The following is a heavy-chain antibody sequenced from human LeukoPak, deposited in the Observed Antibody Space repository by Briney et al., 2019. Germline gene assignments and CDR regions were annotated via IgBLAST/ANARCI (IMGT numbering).Heavy chain of an antibody. CDR2: ISYSGST. J-gene: IGHJ5*02. CDR3: ARAGGYDSSGYYRNWFDP. CDR1: GGSISSYY. Sequence: SETLSLTCTVSGGSISSYYWSWIRQPPGKGLEWIGYISYSGSTNYNPSLKSRVTISVDTSKNQFSLKLRSVTAADTAVYYCARAGGYDSSGYYRNWFDPWGQGTLVTVSS. D-gene: IGHD3-22*01. V-gene: IGHV4-59*12.